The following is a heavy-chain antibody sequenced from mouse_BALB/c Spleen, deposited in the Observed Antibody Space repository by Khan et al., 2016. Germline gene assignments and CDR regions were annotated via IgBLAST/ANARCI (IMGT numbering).Heavy chain of an antibody. J-gene: IGHJ2*01. CDR3: AYYGNYDY. Sequence: QVQLQQSGAELAKPGASVKMSCTASGYTFTSYWMHWVKQKPGQGLEWIGYINPSTGYTEYNQKFKDKATLTADKSSSTAYMQLSSLTSEDSAVYYCAYYGNYDYWGQGTTLTVSS. CDR1: GYTFTSYW. V-gene: IGHV1-7*01. CDR2: INPSTGYT. D-gene: IGHD2-1*01.